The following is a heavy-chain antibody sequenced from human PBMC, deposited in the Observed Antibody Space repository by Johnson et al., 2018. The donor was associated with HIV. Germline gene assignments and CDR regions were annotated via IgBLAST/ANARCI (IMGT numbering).Heavy chain of an antibody. Sequence: VQLVESGGCLVQPGGSLRLSCVASGFTVSSNYMSWVRQAPGKGLEWVSVIYSGGSTYYADSVKGRFTISRDNSKNTLYLQMNSLRTEDTAVYYCASALLYKPDDAFDIWGQGTMVTVSS. CDR2: IYSGGST. CDR3: ASALLYKPDDAFDI. CDR1: GFTVSSNY. D-gene: IGHD1-14*01. J-gene: IGHJ3*02. V-gene: IGHV3-53*04.